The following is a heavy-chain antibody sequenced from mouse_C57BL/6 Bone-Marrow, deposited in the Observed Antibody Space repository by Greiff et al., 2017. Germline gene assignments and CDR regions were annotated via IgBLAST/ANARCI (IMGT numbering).Heavy chain of an antibody. CDR2: ISYDGSN. D-gene: IGHD3-1*01. J-gene: IGHJ1*03. Sequence: DVHLVESGPGLVKPSQSLSLTCSVTGYSITSGYYWNWIRQFPGNKLEWMGYISYDGSNNYNPSLKNRISITRDTSKNQFFLKLNSVTTEDTATYYCARGGSFDVWGTGTTVTVSS. CDR1: GYSITSGYY. V-gene: IGHV3-6*01. CDR3: ARGGSFDV.